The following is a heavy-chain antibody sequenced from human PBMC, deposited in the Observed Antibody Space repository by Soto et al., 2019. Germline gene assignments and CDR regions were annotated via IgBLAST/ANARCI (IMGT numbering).Heavy chain of an antibody. CDR2: ISGSGAAT. CDR3: AKVLYGVVTYFDS. D-gene: IGHD3-3*01. V-gene: IGHV3-23*01. J-gene: IGHJ4*02. Sequence: EVQLLESGGGLVQPGGSLRLSCASSGFTFSSYGMTWVRRPPGKGLEWVSAISGSGAATYYADSVQGRFTISRDNSNNTVYLPMNSLRAEDTAVYSCAKVLYGVVTYFDSWGQGTLVTVSS. CDR1: GFTFSSYG.